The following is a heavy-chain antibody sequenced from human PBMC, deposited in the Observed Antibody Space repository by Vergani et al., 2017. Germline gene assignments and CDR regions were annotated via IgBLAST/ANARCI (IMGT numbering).Heavy chain of an antibody. Sequence: QVHLVESGGGVVQPGRSLTLSCVASGFSFRGHGMHWVRQAPGKGLEWVAMISYDGDRRDYGDFAKGRFTISRDSSKTVYLQMNSLRVEDTAMYFCARRGGLRVVTAPLDYWGQGTLVTVSS. J-gene: IGHJ4*02. CDR1: GFSFRGHG. V-gene: IGHV3-30*03. CDR2: ISYDGDRR. D-gene: IGHD2-21*02. CDR3: ARRGGLRVVTAPLDY.